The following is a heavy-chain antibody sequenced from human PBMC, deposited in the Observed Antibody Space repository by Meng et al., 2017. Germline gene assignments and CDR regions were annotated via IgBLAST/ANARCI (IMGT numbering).Heavy chain of an antibody. CDR1: GCTISCYA. V-gene: IGHV1-69*06. CDR3: AKEVDNCFDP. J-gene: IGHJ5*02. CDR2: IIPIFATA. Sequence: VQQVQAGGWVKNPGSSVKVSCMASGCTISCYAISWVRQAPRQRLEWMGGIIPIFATANYAQKFQGRVTITADKTTSTAYMEPSSLGSEDTSVYYCAKEVDNCFDPWGQGALVTVSS. D-gene: IGHD2-15*01.